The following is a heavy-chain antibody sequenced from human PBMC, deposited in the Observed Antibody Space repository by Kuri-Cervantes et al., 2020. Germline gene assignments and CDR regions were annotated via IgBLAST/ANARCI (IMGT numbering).Heavy chain of an antibody. CDR1: GFTFTSYY. D-gene: IGHD1-7*01. CDR3: ARAAGITGTTGWSHYYYYYYMDV. J-gene: IGHJ6*03. Sequence: GESLKISCAASGFTFTSYYMHWVRQAPGQGLEWMGIINPSGGSTSYAQKFQGRGTMTRDTSTSTVYMELSSLRSEDTAVYYCARAAGITGTTGWSHYYYYYYMDVWGKGTMVTVSS. CDR2: INPSGGST. V-gene: IGHV1-46*01.